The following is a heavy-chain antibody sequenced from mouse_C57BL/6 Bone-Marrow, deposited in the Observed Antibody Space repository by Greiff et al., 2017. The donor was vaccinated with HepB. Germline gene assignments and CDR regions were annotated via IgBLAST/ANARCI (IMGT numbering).Heavy chain of an antibody. D-gene: IGHD2-5*01. CDR2: IDPENGDT. J-gene: IGHJ2*01. Sequence: LMESGAELVRPGASVKLSCTASGFNIKDDYMHWVKQRPEQGLEWIGWIDPENGDTEYASKFQGKATITADTSSSTAYMQLSSLTSEDSAVYFCARGYYSNSGWDSWGQGTTLTVSS. CDR3: ARGYYSNSGWDS. V-gene: IGHV14-4*01. CDR1: GFNIKDDY.